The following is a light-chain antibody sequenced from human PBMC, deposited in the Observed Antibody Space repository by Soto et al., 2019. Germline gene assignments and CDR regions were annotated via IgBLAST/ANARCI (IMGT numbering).Light chain of an antibody. V-gene: IGLV3-9*01. CDR1: DIGSTN. J-gene: IGLJ2*01. CDR2: RDA. CDR3: QVWHSSTVV. Sequence: SYELTQSLSVSVALGQTAKITCGGNDIGSTNVHWYQQKPGQAPVLVIYRDAIRPSGIPERFSGSNSGNTATLTIGRARAGDEAHYYCQVWHSSTVVFGGGTQLTVL.